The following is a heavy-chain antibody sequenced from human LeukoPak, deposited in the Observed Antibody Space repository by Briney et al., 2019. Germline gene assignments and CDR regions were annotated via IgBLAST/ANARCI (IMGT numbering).Heavy chain of an antibody. V-gene: IGHV3-23*01. CDR1: GFTFSSYA. D-gene: IGHD2-2*02. CDR2: ISGSGGST. J-gene: IGHJ5*02. Sequence: GGSLRLSCAASGFTFSSYAMSWVRQAPGKGLEWASAISGSGGSTYYADSVKGRFTISRDNSKNTLYLQMNSLRAEDTAVYYCAKDSCSSTSCYISGFFDPWGQGTLVTVSS. CDR3: AKDSCSSTSCYISGFFDP.